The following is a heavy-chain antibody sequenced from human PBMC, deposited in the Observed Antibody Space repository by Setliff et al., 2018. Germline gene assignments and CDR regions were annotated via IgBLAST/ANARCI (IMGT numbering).Heavy chain of an antibody. J-gene: IGHJ4*02. CDR1: GGTFSSYA. D-gene: IGHD3-16*01. CDR3: AKQGDLAFDY. CDR2: INPGSGAT. V-gene: IGHV1-2*02. Sequence: ASVKVSCKASGGTFSSYAISWVRQAPGQGLEWMGWINPGSGATNLAQRFQGRVTMTRDTSISTAYMELSSLRSDDTAVYYCAKQGDLAFDYWGQGTQVT.